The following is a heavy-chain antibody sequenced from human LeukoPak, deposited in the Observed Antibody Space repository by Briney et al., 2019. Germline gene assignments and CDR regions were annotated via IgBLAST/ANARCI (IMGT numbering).Heavy chain of an antibody. V-gene: IGHV1-46*01. D-gene: IGHD3-22*01. CDR2: INPRGGST. Sequence: ASVKVSCKASGYSFTNYDINWVRQATGQGLEWMGIINPRGGSTSYAQKFQGRVTMTRDTSTSTVYMELSSLRSEDTAVYYCVRDLFAYDSSGYYFDYWGQGTLVTVSS. CDR3: VRDLFAYDSSGYYFDY. J-gene: IGHJ4*02. CDR1: GYSFTNYD.